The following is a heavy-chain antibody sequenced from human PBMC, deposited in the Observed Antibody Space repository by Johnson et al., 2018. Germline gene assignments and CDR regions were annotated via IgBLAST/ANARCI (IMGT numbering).Heavy chain of an antibody. V-gene: IGHV3-33*01. CDR3: VAEKMNWFDP. Sequence: VQLVESGGGVVQXGRSLRLSCAASGFTFSSYGMHWVRQAPGKGLEWVAVIWYDGSNTYYADSVKGRFTISRDNSKNTLYLQMNSLRAEDTDVYYCVAEKMNWFDPWGQGTLVTVSS. CDR1: GFTFSSYG. CDR2: IWYDGSNT. D-gene: IGHD5-24*01. J-gene: IGHJ5*02.